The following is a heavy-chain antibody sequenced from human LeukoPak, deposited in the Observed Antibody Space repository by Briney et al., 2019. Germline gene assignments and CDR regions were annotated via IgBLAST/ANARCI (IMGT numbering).Heavy chain of an antibody. CDR2: IDPSDSYT. D-gene: IGHD2-8*01. J-gene: IGHJ4*02. V-gene: IGHV5-10-1*01. CDR3: ARQYCTSGVCYFDY. Sequence: GESLKISCKGSGYSFTSYWISWVRQMPGKGLEWMGRIDPSDSYTNYSPSFQGHVTISADKSINTAYLQWSSLKALDTAMYYCARQYCTSGVCYFDYWGQGTLVSVSS. CDR1: GYSFTSYW.